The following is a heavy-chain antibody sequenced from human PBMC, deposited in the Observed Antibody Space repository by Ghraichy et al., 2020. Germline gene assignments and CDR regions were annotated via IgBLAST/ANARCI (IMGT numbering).Heavy chain of an antibody. Sequence: GGSLRLSCAASGFTVSSNYMSWVRQAPGKGLEWVSVIYSGGSTYYADSVKGRFTISRDNSKNTLYLQMNSLRAEDTAVYYCARDSSQTWNCFDPWGQGTLVTVSS. CDR2: IYSGGST. J-gene: IGHJ5*02. V-gene: IGHV3-53*01. D-gene: IGHD6-13*01. CDR3: ARDSSQTWNCFDP. CDR1: GFTVSSNY.